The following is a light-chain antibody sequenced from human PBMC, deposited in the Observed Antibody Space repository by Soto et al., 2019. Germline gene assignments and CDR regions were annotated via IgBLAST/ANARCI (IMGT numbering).Light chain of an antibody. J-gene: IGKJ3*01. V-gene: IGKV3-11*01. Sequence: ILLTPAPVSLSFFPAARATLSCRASQSVNNYLAWYQQRPGQAPRLLIYDASNRATGIPARFSGSGSGTDFTLTISSLEPEDFAVYYCQHRNNRPFSFGPGTKVDIK. CDR2: DAS. CDR3: QHRNNRPFS. CDR1: QSVNNY.